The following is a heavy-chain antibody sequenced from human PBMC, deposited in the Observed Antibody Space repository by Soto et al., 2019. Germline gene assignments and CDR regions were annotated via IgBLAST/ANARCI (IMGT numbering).Heavy chain of an antibody. CDR2: INHTGGS. Sequence: SETLSLTCALSCGSFSGYYWSWVRQTPGKGLEWIGDINHTGGSNYNPSLKSRVMISVDTAKTQFSLNVTSVTAADTAVYYCAREVGYYSATRRNLYFDYWGPGTLVTVSS. D-gene: IGHD2-2*01. CDR3: AREVGYYSATRRNLYFDY. CDR1: CGSFSGYY. J-gene: IGHJ4*02. V-gene: IGHV4-34*01.